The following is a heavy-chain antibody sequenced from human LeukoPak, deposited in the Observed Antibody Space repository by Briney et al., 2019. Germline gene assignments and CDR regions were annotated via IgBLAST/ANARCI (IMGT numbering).Heavy chain of an antibody. CDR2: INNDGSST. D-gene: IGHD3/OR15-3a*01. V-gene: IGHV3-74*01. CDR1: GFTFSSHW. Sequence: GGSLRLSCAASGFTFSSHWMHWVRQAPGKGLVWVSRINNDGSSTTYADSVKGRFTISRDNSKNTLYLQMNSLKADDTAVYYCAKGRTHDYYYYMDVWGKGTTVTVSS. J-gene: IGHJ6*03. CDR3: AKGRTHDYYYYMDV.